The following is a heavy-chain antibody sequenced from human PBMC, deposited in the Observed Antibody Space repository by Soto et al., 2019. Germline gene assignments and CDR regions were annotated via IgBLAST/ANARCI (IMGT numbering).Heavy chain of an antibody. J-gene: IGHJ4*02. CDR3: AKVLYYYAISGYQATDY. CDR2: ISYDGSNK. D-gene: IGHD3-22*01. V-gene: IGHV3-30*18. Sequence: QVQLVESGGGVVQPGRSLRLSCAASGFTFSSYGMHWVRQAPGKGLEWVAVISYDGSNKYYADSVKGRFTISRDNSKNTLYLQMNSLRAEDTAVYYCAKVLYYYAISGYQATDYWGQGTLVTVSS. CDR1: GFTFSSYG.